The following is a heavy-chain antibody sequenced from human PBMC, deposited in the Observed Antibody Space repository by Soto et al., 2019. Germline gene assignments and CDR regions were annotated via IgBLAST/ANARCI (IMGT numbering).Heavy chain of an antibody. CDR3: AKAPGELSPESYDS. Sequence: QVQLVESGGGVVQPGRSLRLSCAASGFTFSYYNMHWVRQAPGKGLEWVAVISYDGGEKYYADSVKSRFTISRDNSKNTLTLQMNSLRVDDTAVYYCAKAPGELSPESYDSWGQGTLITVSS. D-gene: IGHD3-16*02. CDR2: ISYDGGEK. V-gene: IGHV3-30*18. CDR1: GFTFSYYN. J-gene: IGHJ4*02.